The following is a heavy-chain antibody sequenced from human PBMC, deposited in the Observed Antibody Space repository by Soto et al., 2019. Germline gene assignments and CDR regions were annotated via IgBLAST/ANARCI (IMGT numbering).Heavy chain of an antibody. V-gene: IGHV3-53*01. CDR1: GFTVSSNY. Sequence: EVQLVESGGGLIQPGGSLRLSCAASGFTVSSNYMSWVRQAPGKGLEWVSAIYSGGSTYYADSVKGRFTISRDNSKNTLYLQMNSLRAEDTAVYYCARDPGDSSSFWYFDLWGRGTLVTVSS. J-gene: IGHJ2*01. CDR2: IYSGGST. D-gene: IGHD6-6*01. CDR3: ARDPGDSSSFWYFDL.